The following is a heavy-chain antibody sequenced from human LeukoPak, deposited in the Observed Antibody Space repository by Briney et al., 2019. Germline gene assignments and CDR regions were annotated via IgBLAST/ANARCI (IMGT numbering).Heavy chain of an antibody. CDR2: INPNSGGT. Sequence: ASVKVSCKASGYTFTGYYMHWVRQAPGQGLEWMGWINPNSGGTNYAQKFQGRVTMTRDTSISTAYMELSRLRSDDTAAYYCARPGVVAATRAFDYWGQGTLVTVSS. CDR1: GYTFTGYY. CDR3: ARPGVVAATRAFDY. J-gene: IGHJ4*02. D-gene: IGHD2-15*01. V-gene: IGHV1-2*02.